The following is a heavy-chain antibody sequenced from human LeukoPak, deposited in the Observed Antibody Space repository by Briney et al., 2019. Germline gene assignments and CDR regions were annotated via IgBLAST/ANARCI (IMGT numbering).Heavy chain of an antibody. V-gene: IGHV3-23*01. CDR2: ISGSGGST. J-gene: IGHJ4*02. D-gene: IGHD3-10*01. CDR3: ASRIRAQRQFDY. CDR1: GFTFSSYA. Sequence: PGGSLRLSCAASGFTFSSYAMSGVRQAPGRGLEWVSAISGSGGSTYYADSVKGRFTILRDNSKNKLYLQMNSLRAEDTPVYYFASRIRAQRQFDYWGQGTLVSVSS.